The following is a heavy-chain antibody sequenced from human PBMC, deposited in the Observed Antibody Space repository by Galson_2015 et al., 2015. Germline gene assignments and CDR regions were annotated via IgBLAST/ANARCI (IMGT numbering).Heavy chain of an antibody. V-gene: IGHV5-51*03. Sequence: QSGAEVKKPGESLKISCKASGYTFTSYWIGWVRQLPGKGLEWMGIIYPGDSETKYSPSSQGQVTISVDKSISTAYLQWSSLKASDTAMYYCARRAGLSYDYWGQGTLVTVSP. CDR3: ARRAGLSYDY. J-gene: IGHJ4*02. CDR1: GYTFTSYW. CDR2: IYPGDSET. D-gene: IGHD3/OR15-3a*01.